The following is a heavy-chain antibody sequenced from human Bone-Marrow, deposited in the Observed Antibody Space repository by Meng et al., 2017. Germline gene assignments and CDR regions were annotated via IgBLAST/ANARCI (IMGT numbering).Heavy chain of an antibody. J-gene: IGHJ4*02. D-gene: IGHD6-13*01. Sequence: VQLVGCGGGLVKRGGSLGLSCVASGLSFTDAWMSWVRQAPGKGLEWVGRIKRNSDGGTIDYAAPVKGRFTISRDDSKNTLYLQMDSLITEDTAVYFCATGAAAADHWGQGTLVTVSS. CDR3: ATGAAAADH. CDR2: IKRNSDGGTI. CDR1: GLSFTDAW. V-gene: IGHV3-15*01.